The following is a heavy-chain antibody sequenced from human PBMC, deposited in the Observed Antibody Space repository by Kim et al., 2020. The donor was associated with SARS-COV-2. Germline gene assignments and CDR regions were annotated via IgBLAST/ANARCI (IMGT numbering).Heavy chain of an antibody. CDR2: ISAYNGNT. V-gene: IGHV1-18*01. D-gene: IGHD1-26*01. CDR3: ARDYLVGATRSDFDY. CDR1: GYTFTSYG. Sequence: ASVKVSCKASGYTFTSYGISWVRQAPGQGLEWMGWISAYNGNTNYAQKLQGRVTMTTDTSTSTAYMELRSLRSDDTAVYYCARDYLVGATRSDFDYWGQGTLVTVSS. J-gene: IGHJ4*02.